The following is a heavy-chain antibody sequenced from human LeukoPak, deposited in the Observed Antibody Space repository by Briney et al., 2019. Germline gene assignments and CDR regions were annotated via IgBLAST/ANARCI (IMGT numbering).Heavy chain of an antibody. CDR1: GDSISTYY. D-gene: IGHD1-26*01. J-gene: IGHJ4*02. CDR3: ARLRWQLVGPYFDY. Sequence: PSETLSLTCSFPGDSISTYYWSWIRQCPGKGLEWIGHIYSSGNTDYNSSLKSRVTISVDTSKSQFSLRLSSVTATDTAVYYCARLRWQLVGPYFDYWGQGILVTVSS. CDR2: IYSSGNT. V-gene: IGHV4-59*01.